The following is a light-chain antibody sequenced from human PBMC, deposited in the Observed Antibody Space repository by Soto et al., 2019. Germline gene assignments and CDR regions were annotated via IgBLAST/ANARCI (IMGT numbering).Light chain of an antibody. V-gene: IGLV2-14*03. CDR1: SSDVGAYEH. CDR2: DVN. Sequence: QSALTQPASVSGSPGQSVTISCTGASSDVGAYEHVSWYQEHPGRAPKLILYDVNNRPSGVSNHFSGSKSGNTASLVISGLQANDEADYYCSSYSTTNILVFGSGTKLTVL. CDR3: SSYSTTNILV. J-gene: IGLJ1*01.